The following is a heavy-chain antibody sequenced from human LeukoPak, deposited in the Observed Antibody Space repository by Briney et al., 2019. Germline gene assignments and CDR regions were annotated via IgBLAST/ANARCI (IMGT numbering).Heavy chain of an antibody. V-gene: IGHV3-7*01. CDR1: GFTFSSYS. CDR2: IKQDGSEK. Sequence: GGSLRLSCTASGFTFSSYSMNWVRQAPGKGLEWVANIKQDGSEKYYVDSVKGRFTISRDNAKNSLYLQMNSLRAEDTAVYYCARDEGATSFWGQGALVTVSS. CDR3: ARDEGATSF. D-gene: IGHD1-26*01. J-gene: IGHJ4*02.